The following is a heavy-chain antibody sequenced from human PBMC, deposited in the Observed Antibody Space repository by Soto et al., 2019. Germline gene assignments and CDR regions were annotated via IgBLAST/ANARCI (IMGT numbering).Heavy chain of an antibody. Sequence: GASVKVSCKASGYTFTSYAMHWVRQAPGQRLKWMGWINAGNGNTKYSQKFQGRVTITRDTSASTAYMELSSLRSEDTAVYYCARGVLRYFDWLFPTLDYWGQGTLVTVSS. CDR3: ARGVLRYFDWLFPTLDY. J-gene: IGHJ4*02. D-gene: IGHD3-9*01. CDR2: INAGNGNT. CDR1: GYTFTSYA. V-gene: IGHV1-3*01.